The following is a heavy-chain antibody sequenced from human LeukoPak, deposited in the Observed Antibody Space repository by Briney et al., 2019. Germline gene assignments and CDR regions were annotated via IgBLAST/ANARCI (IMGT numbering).Heavy chain of an antibody. V-gene: IGHV3-20*01. J-gene: IGHJ5*02. D-gene: IGHD6-13*01. CDR1: GFTFDDYG. CDR3: ARGIVSGYSSSWYSSNWFDP. Sequence: GGSLRLSCAASGFTFDDYGMSWVRQAPGKGLEWVSGINWNGGSTGYADSVKGRFTISRDNAKNSLYLQMNSLRAEDTALYHCARGIVSGYSSSWYSSNWFDPWGQGTLVTVSS. CDR2: INWNGGST.